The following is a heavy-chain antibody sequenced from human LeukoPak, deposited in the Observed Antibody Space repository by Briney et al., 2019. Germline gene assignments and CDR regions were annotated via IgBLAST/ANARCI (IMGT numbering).Heavy chain of an antibody. D-gene: IGHD5-18*01. CDR2: VSGSGTST. J-gene: IGHJ4*02. CDR1: GFTFTTYA. CDR3: AKAQHTAMVRHGDY. Sequence: GGSLRLSCAVSGFTFTTYAMTWVRQAPGKWLEWVSVVSGSGTSTYYADSVKGRFTISRDNSKNTLYLQMNSLRAEDTAVYYCAKAQHTAMVRHGDYWGRGTLVTVSS. V-gene: IGHV3-23*01.